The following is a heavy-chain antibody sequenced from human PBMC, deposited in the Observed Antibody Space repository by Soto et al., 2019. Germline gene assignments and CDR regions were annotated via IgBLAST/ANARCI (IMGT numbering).Heavy chain of an antibody. CDR2: ISNDGGTT. CDR1: GFTFSRYW. J-gene: IGHJ4*02. Sequence: EVQLVESGGGLVQPGGSLRLSCAASGFTFSRYWMHWVRQAPGEGLVWVSRISNDGGTTNYADSVRGRFIFSRDNAKNTLYLQMNSLRAEDTAVYFCARGEATSSWSPLDYWGQGSLVTVSS. V-gene: IGHV3-74*01. CDR3: ARGEATSSWSPLDY. D-gene: IGHD6-19*01.